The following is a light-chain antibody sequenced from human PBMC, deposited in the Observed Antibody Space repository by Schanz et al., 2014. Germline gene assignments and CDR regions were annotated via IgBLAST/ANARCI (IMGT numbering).Light chain of an antibody. V-gene: IGLV3-25*03. CDR2: KDK. Sequence: SYELTQPPSVSVSPGQTAKITCSGDALPKQYAYWYQQRPGQAPVLIMHKDKERPSGIPERFSGSSSGTTVTLTISGVQAEDEADYYCQAWDSSTAYVFGIGTKLTVL. J-gene: IGLJ1*01. CDR3: QAWDSSTAYV. CDR1: ALPKQY.